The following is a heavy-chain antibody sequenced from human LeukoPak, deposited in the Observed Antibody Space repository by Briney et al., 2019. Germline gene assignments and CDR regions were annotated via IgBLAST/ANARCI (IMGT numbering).Heavy chain of an antibody. J-gene: IGHJ4*02. CDR3: AKVEMATIF. V-gene: IGHV3-23*01. D-gene: IGHD5-24*01. Sequence: GGSLRLSCAASGFTFSSYGTSWVRQAPGKGLEWVSAIGGSGTSTFYGDSVKGRFTISRDNSKNTLYLQMNSLRVEDTAVYYCAKVEMATIFWGQGTLVTVSS. CDR2: IGGSGTST. CDR1: GFTFSSYG.